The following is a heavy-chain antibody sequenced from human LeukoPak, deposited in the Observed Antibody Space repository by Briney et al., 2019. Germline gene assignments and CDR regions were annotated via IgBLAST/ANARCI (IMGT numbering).Heavy chain of an antibody. Sequence: GGSVRLSCAASGFTVSSNYMSGVRQAPGKGLEWVSVIYSGGRTEYADSVKGRFTISRDNSKNTLYLQMNSLRAEDTAVYYCARESGSYYGGTLDYWGQGTVLTVST. V-gene: IGHV3-66*01. D-gene: IGHD1-26*01. CDR1: GFTVSSNY. CDR3: ARESGSYYGGTLDY. J-gene: IGHJ4*02. CDR2: IYSGGRT.